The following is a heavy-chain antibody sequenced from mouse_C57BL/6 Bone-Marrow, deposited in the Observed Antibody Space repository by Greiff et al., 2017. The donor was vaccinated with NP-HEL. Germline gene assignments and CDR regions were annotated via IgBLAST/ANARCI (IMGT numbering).Heavy chain of an antibody. J-gene: IGHJ4*01. D-gene: IGHD1-3*01. V-gene: IGHV1-81*01. Sequence: VQLQQSGAELARPGASVKLSCKASGFTFTSYGISWVQQRTGQGLEWIGEIYPSSGNTYYNEKFKGKATMTADKSSSTAYMELRSLTSEDSAVYFCARKMLNYYYAMDYWGQGTSVTVSA. CDR1: GFTFTSYG. CDR2: IYPSSGNT. CDR3: ARKMLNYYYAMDY.